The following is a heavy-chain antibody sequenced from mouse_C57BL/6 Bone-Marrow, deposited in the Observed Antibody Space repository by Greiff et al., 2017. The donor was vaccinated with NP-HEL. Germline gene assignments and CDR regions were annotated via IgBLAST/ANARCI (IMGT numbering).Heavy chain of an antibody. V-gene: IGHV1-59*01. J-gene: IGHJ3*01. D-gene: IGHD1-1*01. Sequence: QVQLKQPGAELVRPGTSVKLSCKASGYTFTSYWMHWVKQRPGQGLEWIGVIDPSDSYTNYNQKFKGKATLTVDTSSSTAYMQLSSLTSEDSAVYYCARGLGTTVVATRRGFAYWGQGTLVTVSA. CDR1: GYTFTSYW. CDR3: ARGLGTTVVATRRGFAY. CDR2: IDPSDSYT.